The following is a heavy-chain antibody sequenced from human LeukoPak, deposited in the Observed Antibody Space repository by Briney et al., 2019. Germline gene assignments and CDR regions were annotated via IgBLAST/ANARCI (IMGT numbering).Heavy chain of an antibody. CDR3: TTDRGIAAAKYFQH. CDR2: IKSKADRETT. CDR1: GFTFSNAC. J-gene: IGHJ1*01. D-gene: IGHD6-13*01. Sequence: PGRSLSLSCAVSGFTFSNACMSWVSQAPGKGREWVGRIKSKADRETTDYAAPVKGRFTISSDDSKNTLYLQMNSLETEDTAVYYCTTDRGIAAAKYFQHWGQGTLVTVSS. V-gene: IGHV3-15*01.